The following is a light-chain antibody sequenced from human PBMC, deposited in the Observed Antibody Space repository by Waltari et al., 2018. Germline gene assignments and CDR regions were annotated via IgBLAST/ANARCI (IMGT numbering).Light chain of an antibody. J-gene: IGLJ2*01. V-gene: IGLV2-14*03. CDR1: RSDIGRYEY. CDR3: PPYTTSRPPV. Sequence: QSALTQPASVSGSPGQSITISCTGTRSDIGRYEYVSWYQQHPGKAPKLMIYVVSNRPPGVSARFPGAKSGNTAALTISGLPAEGQGYYSCPPYTTSRPPVFGGGTKLTVL. CDR2: VVS.